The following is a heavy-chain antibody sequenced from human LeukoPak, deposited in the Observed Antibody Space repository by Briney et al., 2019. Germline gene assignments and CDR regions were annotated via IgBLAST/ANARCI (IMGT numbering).Heavy chain of an antibody. D-gene: IGHD6-13*01. CDR2: INPNSGGT. J-gene: IGHJ3*02. CDR1: GYTFTGYY. Sequence: ASVKVSCKASGYTFTGYYMHWGRQAPGQGLEWMGWINPNSGGTNYAQKFQGRVTMTRDTSISTAYMELSRLRSDDTAVYYCARWREYSSSWYRDDAFDIWGQGTMVTVSS. V-gene: IGHV1-2*02. CDR3: ARWREYSSSWYRDDAFDI.